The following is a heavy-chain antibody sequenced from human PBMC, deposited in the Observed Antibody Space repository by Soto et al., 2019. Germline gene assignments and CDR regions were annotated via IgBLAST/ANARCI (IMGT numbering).Heavy chain of an antibody. Sequence: DVHLVESGGGLVQPGRSLRLSCAASGFIFDDFAMHWVRQAPGKGLEWVSGISWNSGSTDYAASVKGRFIISRDNASNSLYLQMNSLRPEDTALYYCARDTDSDTWNDPFDYWGQGALVIVS. J-gene: IGHJ4*02. CDR1: GFIFDDFA. V-gene: IGHV3-9*01. CDR2: ISWNSGST. D-gene: IGHD1-1*01. CDR3: ARDTDSDTWNDPFDY.